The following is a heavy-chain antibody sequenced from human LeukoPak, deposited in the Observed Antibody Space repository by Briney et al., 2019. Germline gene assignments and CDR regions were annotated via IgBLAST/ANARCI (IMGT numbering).Heavy chain of an antibody. J-gene: IGHJ4*02. V-gene: IGHV3-23*01. Sequence: GGSLRLSCAASGFIFSTYAMNWVRQAPGKGLEWVSTISGSGGSTYYANSVKGRFTISRDNAKNTLYLQMNSLRAEDTAVYYCAKEYGASRWGQGTLVTVSS. CDR2: ISGSGGST. CDR3: AKEYGASR. CDR1: GFIFSTYA. D-gene: IGHD4/OR15-4a*01.